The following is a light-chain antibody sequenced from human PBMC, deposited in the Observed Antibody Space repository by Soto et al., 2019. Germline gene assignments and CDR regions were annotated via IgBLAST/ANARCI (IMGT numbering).Light chain of an antibody. Sequence: TRPQSSLPVSLGERDTINCKSSQSVLYSSSNKNCLAWYQQKPGQPPKLLTYGASSRGSGVPARFSGSGSGTDFTLTISSLQADDFAVYYCQQYYGYSQTFGQGTKVDIK. V-gene: IGKV4-1*01. CDR3: QQYYGYSQT. CDR1: QSVLYSSSNKNC. J-gene: IGKJ1*01. CDR2: GAS.